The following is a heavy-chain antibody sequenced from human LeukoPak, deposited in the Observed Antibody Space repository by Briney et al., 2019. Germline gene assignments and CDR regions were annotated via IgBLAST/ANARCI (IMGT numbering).Heavy chain of an antibody. Sequence: GGSLRLSCAASGFTFSSYWMSWVRQAPGKGLEWVANIKQDGSEKYYVDSVKGRFTISRDNAENSLYLQMNSLRAEDTAVYYCLKYYYDSSGWYYGMDVWGQGTTVTVSS. D-gene: IGHD3-22*01. CDR1: GFTFSSYW. CDR2: IKQDGSEK. CDR3: LKYYYDSSGWYYGMDV. J-gene: IGHJ6*02. V-gene: IGHV3-7*01.